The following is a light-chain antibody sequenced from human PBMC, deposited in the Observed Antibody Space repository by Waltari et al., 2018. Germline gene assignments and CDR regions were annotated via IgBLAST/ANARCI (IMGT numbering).Light chain of an antibody. CDR3: QTGGHGTWV. CDR1: SGHSSNV. CDR2: VNSDGSH. Sequence: QLVLTQSPSASASLGASVKLTCTLSSGHSSNVIAWHQQQPLKGPRYLMKVNSDGSHRKGDDIPDRFSGSSSGAECYLTISSLQSEDEADYYCQTGGHGTWVFGGGTKLTVL. V-gene: IGLV4-69*01. J-gene: IGLJ3*02.